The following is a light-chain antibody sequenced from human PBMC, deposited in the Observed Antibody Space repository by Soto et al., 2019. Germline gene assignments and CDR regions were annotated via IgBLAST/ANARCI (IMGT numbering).Light chain of an antibody. CDR2: DVN. Sequence: QSALTQPASVSGSPGQSITISCTGTRSDIGAYNVVSWYQQHPGEGPKLILYDVNVRPSGVSNRFSGSQSGNTASLTISGLQAEDEADYYCTSWTTSTTRIFGGGTQLTVL. J-gene: IGLJ2*01. CDR1: RSDIGAYNV. CDR3: TSWTTSTTRI. V-gene: IGLV2-14*03.